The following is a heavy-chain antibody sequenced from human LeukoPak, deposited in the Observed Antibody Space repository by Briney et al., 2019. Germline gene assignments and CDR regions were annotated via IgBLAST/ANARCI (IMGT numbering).Heavy chain of an antibody. CDR3: AREGAQQLVPSPFDY. D-gene: IGHD6-13*01. CDR2: ISAYNGNT. Sequence: ASVKVSCKASGGTLSNHAVSWVRQAPGQGLEWMGWISAYNGNTNYAQKLQGRVTMTTDTSTSTAYMELRSLRSDDTAVYYCAREGAQQLVPSPFDYWGQGTLVTVSS. CDR1: GGTLSNHA. J-gene: IGHJ4*02. V-gene: IGHV1-18*01.